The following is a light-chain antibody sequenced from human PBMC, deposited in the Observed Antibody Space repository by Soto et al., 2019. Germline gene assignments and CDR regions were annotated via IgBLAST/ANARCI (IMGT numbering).Light chain of an antibody. J-gene: IGKJ1*01. CDR3: QQYGLSWT. Sequence: EIVHTSSPDTPSFSPWARFTVYFRASQSIISGSLSWYQQKPGQAPRLLIYAASSRATGIPDRFSGSGSGTDFPPTISRLEPEDFAVYYCQQYGLSWTFGQGTKVDIK. V-gene: IGKV3-20*01. CDR1: QSIISGS. CDR2: AAS.